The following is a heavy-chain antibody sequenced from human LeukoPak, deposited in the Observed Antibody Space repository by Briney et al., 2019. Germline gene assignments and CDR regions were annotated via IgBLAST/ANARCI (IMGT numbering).Heavy chain of an antibody. D-gene: IGHD1-20*01. V-gene: IGHV3-21*01. CDR1: GFTFSSYS. J-gene: IGHJ4*02. CDR2: ISSSSSYI. CDR3: ALRSNRYNWNPKFDY. Sequence: GGSLRLSCAASGFTFSSYSMNWVRQAPGKGLEWVSSISSSSSYIYYADSVKGRFTISRDNAKNSLYLQMNSLRAEDTAVYYCALRSNRYNWNPKFDYRGQGTLVTVSS.